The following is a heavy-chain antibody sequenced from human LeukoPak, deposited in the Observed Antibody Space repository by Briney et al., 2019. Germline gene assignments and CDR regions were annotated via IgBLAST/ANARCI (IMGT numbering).Heavy chain of an antibody. D-gene: IGHD1-26*01. J-gene: IGHJ4*02. CDR1: GFTFDSYA. V-gene: IGHV3-23*01. Sequence: PGGSLRLSCAASGFTFDSYAFSWVRQAPGKGLEWVSGISRSGDRPYYADSVKGRFTISRDNAKNSLFLQMNSLRAEDTAVYYCASGWEAIDYWGQGALVTVSS. CDR2: ISRSGDRP. CDR3: ASGWEAIDY.